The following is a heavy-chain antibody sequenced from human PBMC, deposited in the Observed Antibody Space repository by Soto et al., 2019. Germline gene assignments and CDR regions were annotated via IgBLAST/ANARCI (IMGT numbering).Heavy chain of an antibody. J-gene: IGHJ2*01. D-gene: IGHD3-10*01. V-gene: IGHV3-30*18. CDR3: AKDSGTYWYFDL. CDR1: GFTFSSYG. CDR2: ISYDGSNK. Sequence: QVQLVESGGGVVQPGRSLRLSCAASGFTFSSYGIHWVRQAPGKGLEWVEVISYDGSNKFYADSVKGRFTISRDNSKNTLYLQMNSLRAEDTAVYYCAKDSGTYWYFDLWGRGTLVTVSS.